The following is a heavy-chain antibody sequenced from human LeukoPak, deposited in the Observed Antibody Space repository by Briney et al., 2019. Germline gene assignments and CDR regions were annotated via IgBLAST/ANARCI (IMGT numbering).Heavy chain of an antibody. CDR3: ARIAAAGVYYFDY. CDR1: GFTVSSNY. CDR2: IYSGGST. D-gene: IGHD6-13*01. J-gene: IGHJ4*02. Sequence: PGGSLRLSCAASGFTVSSNYMSWVRQAPGKGLEWVSVIYSGGSTYYADSVKGRFTISRDNSKNTLYLQMNSLRAEDTAVYYCARIAAAGVYYFDYWGQGTLVTVSS. V-gene: IGHV3-53*01.